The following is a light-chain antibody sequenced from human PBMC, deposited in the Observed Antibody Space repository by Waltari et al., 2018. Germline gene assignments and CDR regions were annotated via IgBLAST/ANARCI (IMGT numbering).Light chain of an antibody. CDR2: VNNDGSH. CDR1: RGPRSNV. V-gene: IGLV4-69*01. Sequence: QLVLTQSPSVPASLGASVKLTCTLSRGPRSNVLAWHQQQPGKGPRYLMNVNNDGSHSKGDEIPDRFSGSSSGAERYLTISSLQSDDEADYYCQTGGHGTWVFSGGTKLTVL. CDR3: QTGGHGTWV. J-gene: IGLJ3*02.